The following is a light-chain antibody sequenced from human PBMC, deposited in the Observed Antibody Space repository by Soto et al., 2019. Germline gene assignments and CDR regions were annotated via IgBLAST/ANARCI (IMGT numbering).Light chain of an antibody. CDR3: QPYYTTPSPT. J-gene: IGKJ4*01. CDR2: WAS. CDR1: QSVLYSSNNKNY. Sequence: DIVMTQSPDSLAVSLGERATINCKSSQSVLYSSNNKNYLAWYQQKPGQPPRLLIYWASTRESGVPDRFSGSGSETDFTLTISSLQAEDVAVYHCQPYYTTPSPTFGGGTKVEIK. V-gene: IGKV4-1*01.